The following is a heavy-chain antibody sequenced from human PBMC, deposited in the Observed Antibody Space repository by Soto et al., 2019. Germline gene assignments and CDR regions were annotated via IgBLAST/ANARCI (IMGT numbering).Heavy chain of an antibody. CDR2: IKSKTDGGTT. CDR1: GFTFSNAW. Sequence: GGSLRLSCAASGFTFSNAWMSWVRQAPGKGLEWVGRIKSKTDGGTTDYAAPVKGRFTISRDDSKNTLYLQMNSLKTEDTAVYYCTTDLLYYYDSSGYYWAFDIWGQGTMVTVS. J-gene: IGHJ3*02. V-gene: IGHV3-15*01. CDR3: TTDLLYYYDSSGYYWAFDI. D-gene: IGHD3-22*01.